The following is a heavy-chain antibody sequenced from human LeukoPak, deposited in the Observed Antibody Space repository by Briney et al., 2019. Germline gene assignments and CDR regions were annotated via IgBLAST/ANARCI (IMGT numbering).Heavy chain of an antibody. CDR3: AMDLRRPVGAAD. CDR2: ITGGSTYI. Sequence: AGTLRLSCPAARLTLAEYTIDYLRQAPTKRIKWVSSITGGSTYIHYANSVKVRFTMSRDDAKNSLYLQMNSVRVEDTAVYYCAMDLRRPVGAADWGQGTLVTVSS. CDR1: RLTLAEYT. D-gene: IGHD1-26*01. V-gene: IGHV3-21*01. J-gene: IGHJ4*02.